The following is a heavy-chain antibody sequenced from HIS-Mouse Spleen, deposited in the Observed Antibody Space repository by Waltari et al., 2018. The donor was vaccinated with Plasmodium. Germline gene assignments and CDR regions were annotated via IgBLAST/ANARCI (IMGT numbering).Heavy chain of an antibody. V-gene: IGHV3-30*18. CDR3: AKAQGVINFDY. CDR1: GFPFRSYG. J-gene: IGHJ4*02. D-gene: IGHD3-16*01. Sequence: QVPLVESGGGGVQPGRSLRLSCAASGFPFRSYGMPWVRQAPGKGLEWVAVISYDGSNKYYADSVKGRFTISRDNSKNTLYLQMNSLRAEDTAVYYCAKAQGVINFDYWGQGTLVTVSS. CDR2: ISYDGSNK.